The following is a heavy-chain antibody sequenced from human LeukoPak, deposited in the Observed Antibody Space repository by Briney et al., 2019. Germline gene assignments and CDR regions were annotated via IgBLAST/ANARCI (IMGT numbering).Heavy chain of an antibody. CDR1: GYTFTSYY. CDR2: ISAYNGNT. CDR3: ARDQRGSYLY. D-gene: IGHD1-26*01. J-gene: IGHJ4*02. V-gene: IGHV1-18*04. Sequence: ASVKVSCKASGYTFTSYYMHWVRQAPGQGLEWMGWISAYNGNTNYAQKLQGRVTMTTDTSTSTAYMELRSLRSDDTAVYYCARDQRGSYLYWGQGTLVTVSS.